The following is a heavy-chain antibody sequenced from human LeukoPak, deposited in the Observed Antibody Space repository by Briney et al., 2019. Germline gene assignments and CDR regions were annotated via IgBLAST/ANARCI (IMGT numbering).Heavy chain of an antibody. CDR1: GFTFSSYS. J-gene: IGHJ6*02. CDR2: ISSSSSYI. CDR3: AAVSPRFQPYGMDV. D-gene: IGHD3-3*01. Sequence: GGSLRLSCAASGFTFSSYSMNWVRQAPGKGLEWVSSISSSSSYIYYADSVKGRFTISRDNAKNSLYLQMNSLRAEDTAVYYCAAVSPRFQPYGMDVWGQGTTVTVSS. V-gene: IGHV3-21*01.